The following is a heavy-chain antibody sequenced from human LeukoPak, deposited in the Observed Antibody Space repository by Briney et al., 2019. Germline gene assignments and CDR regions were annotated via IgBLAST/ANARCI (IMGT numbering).Heavy chain of an antibody. CDR2: INTDGTVT. J-gene: IGHJ4*02. V-gene: IGHV3-74*01. D-gene: IGHD6-19*01. Sequence: AGGSLTLSCAASGFTFSKYWMLWVRQPPGKGLESVSRINTDGTVTTYADSVKGRFNVSRDNDDNTMFLQMNSVRDEDAAVYYCATKQWLAPPPDSWGQGTPVTVSS. CDR1: GFTFSKYW. CDR3: ATKQWLAPPPDS.